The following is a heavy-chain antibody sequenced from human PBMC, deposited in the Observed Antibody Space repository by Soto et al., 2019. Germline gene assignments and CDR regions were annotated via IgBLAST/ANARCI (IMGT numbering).Heavy chain of an antibody. CDR3: AKEGGYCSSTSCYGRVYY. CDR2: ISGSGGST. V-gene: IGHV3-23*01. J-gene: IGHJ4*02. Sequence: EVQLLESGGGLVQPGGSLRLSCAASGFTFSSYAMSWVRQAPGKGLEWVSAISGSGGSTYYADSVKGRFTISRDNSKNAPELQRNGLRAGDAAVYYCAKEGGYCSSTSCYGRVYYWGQGTLVTVSS. CDR1: GFTFSSYA. D-gene: IGHD2-2*03.